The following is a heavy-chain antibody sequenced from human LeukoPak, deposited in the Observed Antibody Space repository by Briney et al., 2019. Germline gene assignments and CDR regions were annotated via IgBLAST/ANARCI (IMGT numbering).Heavy chain of an antibody. CDR3: ARGDGTYWYFDL. CDR2: IYYSGST. D-gene: IGHD1-1*01. Sequence: SETLSLTCTVSGGSISIYYWSWIRQPPGKGLEWIGYIYYSGSTNYNPSLKSRVTISVDTSKNQFSLKLSSVAAADTAVYYCARGDGTYWYFDLWGRGTLVTVSS. CDR1: GGSISIYY. V-gene: IGHV4-59*08. J-gene: IGHJ2*01.